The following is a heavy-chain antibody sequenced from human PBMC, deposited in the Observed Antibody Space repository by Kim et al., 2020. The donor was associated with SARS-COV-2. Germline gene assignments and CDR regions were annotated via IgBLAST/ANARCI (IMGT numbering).Heavy chain of an antibody. V-gene: IGHV3-48*02. CDR1: GFPFSSYI. CDR3: ARRDGGWFHF. J-gene: IGHJ4*02. CDR2: IGSDPTGI. D-gene: IGHD4-17*01. Sequence: GGSLRLSCVASGFPFSSYILSWVRQAPGKGLEWVAYIGSDPTGIHYADSVKGRLTISRDNDKDSIYLQMSNLRDEDTAVYYCARRDGGWFHFWGQGTLVTLSS.